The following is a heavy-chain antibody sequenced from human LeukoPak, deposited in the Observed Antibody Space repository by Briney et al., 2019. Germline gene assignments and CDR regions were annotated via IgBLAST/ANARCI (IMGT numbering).Heavy chain of an antibody. D-gene: IGHD2-15*01. CDR3: ARHEDIVVVEGDAFDI. Sequence: SETLSLTCTVSGGSISSSSYYWGWIRQPPGKGLEWIGSIYYSGSTYYNPSLKSRVTISVDTSKNQFSLKLSSVTAADTAVYYCARHEDIVVVEGDAFDIWGQGTMVTVSS. CDR2: IYYSGST. J-gene: IGHJ3*02. CDR1: GGSISSSSYY. V-gene: IGHV4-39*01.